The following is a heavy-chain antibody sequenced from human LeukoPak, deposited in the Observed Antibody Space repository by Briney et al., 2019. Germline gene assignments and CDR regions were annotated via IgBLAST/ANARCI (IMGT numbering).Heavy chain of an antibody. D-gene: IGHD6-13*01. CDR2: ISPDSGYI. Sequence: KSGGSLRLSCAASGFTFSIHSLMWARQAPGKWLEWVSSISPDSGYIYYADSVKGRFTISRDNAENSLFLQMNSLGAEDTAVYYCAPFSAVTHYYSDYWGQGTLVTVSS. V-gene: IGHV3-21*01. J-gene: IGHJ4*02. CDR3: APFSAVTHYYSDY. CDR1: GFTFSIHS.